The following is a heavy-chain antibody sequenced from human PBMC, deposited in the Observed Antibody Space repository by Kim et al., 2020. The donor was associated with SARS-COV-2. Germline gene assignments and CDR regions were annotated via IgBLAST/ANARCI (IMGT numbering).Heavy chain of an antibody. CDR2: ISYSGST. Sequence: SETLSLTCTVSGGSISTYYWNWIRQSPQKGLEWIGFISYSGSTNYNPSLKSRVAISVDSSKNQFSLNLSSVTAADTALYYCARGGVKQWLGLWGRGTLVTVSS. V-gene: IGHV4-59*13. D-gene: IGHD6-19*01. J-gene: IGHJ2*01. CDR3: ARGGVKQWLGL. CDR1: GGSISTYY.